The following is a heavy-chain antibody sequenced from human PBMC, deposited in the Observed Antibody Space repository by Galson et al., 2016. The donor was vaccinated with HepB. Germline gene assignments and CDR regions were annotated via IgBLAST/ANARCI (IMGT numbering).Heavy chain of an antibody. Sequence: SLRLSCEASGFTFAYAWMNWVRQAPGKGLEWVGRIKNKADGGTIDYAAPVKGRFTISRDDSKNTLYLQMNSLEIEDTAIYYCTKVLAYYQYDMDVWGRGSTVTVSS. D-gene: IGHD4/OR15-4a*01. V-gene: IGHV3-15*01. CDR1: GFTFAYAW. CDR3: TKVLAYYQYDMDV. J-gene: IGHJ6*03. CDR2: IKNKADGGTI.